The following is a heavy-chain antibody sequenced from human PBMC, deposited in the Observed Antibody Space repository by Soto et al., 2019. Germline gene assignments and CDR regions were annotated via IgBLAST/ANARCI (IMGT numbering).Heavy chain of an antibody. V-gene: IGHV3-43*02. CDR3: AKDPFRKLPYYYYYGMDV. D-gene: IGHD1-26*01. Sequence: GGSLRLSCAASGFTFDDYDMHWVRQAPGKGLEWVSLISGDGGSTYYADSVKGRFTISRDNSKNSLYLQMNSLRTEDTALYYCAKDPFRKLPYYYYYGMDVWGQGTTVTVSS. CDR2: ISGDGGST. J-gene: IGHJ6*02. CDR1: GFTFDDYD.